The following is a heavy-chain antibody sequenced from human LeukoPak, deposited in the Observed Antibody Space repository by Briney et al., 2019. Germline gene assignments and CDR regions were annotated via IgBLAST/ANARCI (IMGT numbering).Heavy chain of an antibody. V-gene: IGHV1-69*01. Sequence: SVKVSCKASGVTFSSYAISLVRQAPGQGLEWMGGIIPIFGTANYAQKFQGRVTITADESTSTAYMELSSLRSEDTALYYCSKAYCGGDCYSGYYYYYMDVWGKGTTVTVSS. J-gene: IGHJ6*03. D-gene: IGHD2-21*01. CDR1: GVTFSSYA. CDR2: IIPIFGTA. CDR3: SKAYCGGDCYSGYYYYYMDV.